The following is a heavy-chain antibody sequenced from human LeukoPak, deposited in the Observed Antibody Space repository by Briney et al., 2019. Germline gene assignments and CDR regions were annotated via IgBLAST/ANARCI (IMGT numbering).Heavy chain of an antibody. J-gene: IGHJ4*02. CDR1: GFTFSSYA. D-gene: IGHD6-13*01. CDR3: AKDMGVAAAGKNFDY. Sequence: PGGSLRLSCAASGFTFSSYAMSWVRQAPGKGLEWVSAISGSGGSTYYADSVKGRFTISRDSSKNTLYLQMNSLRAEDTAVYYCAKDMGVAAAGKNFDYWGQGTLVTVSS. V-gene: IGHV3-23*01. CDR2: ISGSGGST.